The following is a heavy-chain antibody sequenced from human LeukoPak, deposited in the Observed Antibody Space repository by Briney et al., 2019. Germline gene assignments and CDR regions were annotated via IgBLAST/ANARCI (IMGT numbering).Heavy chain of an antibody. J-gene: IGHJ4*02. CDR3: AKEPSSGRNRARYFDY. Sequence: GGSLRLSCAASGFTFSNYAMSWVRQAPGKGLEWVSGISGNGATTYYADSVKGWFTISRDNSKNTQYLQMNSLRGEDTAVYYCAKEPSSGRNRARYFDYWGQGALVTVSS. CDR1: GFTFSNYA. V-gene: IGHV3-23*01. D-gene: IGHD6-19*01. CDR2: ISGNGATT.